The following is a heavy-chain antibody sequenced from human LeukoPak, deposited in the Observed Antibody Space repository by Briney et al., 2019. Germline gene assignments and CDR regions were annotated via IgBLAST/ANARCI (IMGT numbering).Heavy chain of an antibody. V-gene: IGHV3-30*18. CDR2: ISYDGSNK. CDR3: AKDWWGYCGSTSCYTTVFDY. D-gene: IGHD2-2*01. CDR1: GFTFSSYG. J-gene: IGHJ4*02. Sequence: QVQLVESGGGVVQPGRSLRLSCAASGFTFSSYGMHWVRQAPGKGLEWVAVISYDGSNKYYADSVKGRFTISRDNSKNTLYLQMNSLRAEDTAVYYCAKDWWGYCGSTSCYTTVFDYWGQGTLVTVSS.